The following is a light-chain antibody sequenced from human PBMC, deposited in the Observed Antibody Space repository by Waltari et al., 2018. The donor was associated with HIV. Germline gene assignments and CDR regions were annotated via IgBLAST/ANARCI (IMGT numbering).Light chain of an antibody. CDR2: EVN. CDR1: SSDVGAYNL. V-gene: IGLV2-23*02. Sequence: SALTQPASVSGSPGQSITISCTGTSSDVGAYNLVSWYQQHPGKAPKFIIYEVNKRPSEVSIRFSGSKSGNTASLTISGLQAEDEADYYCCSYAGRSTLEVFGRGTKVTVL. J-gene: IGLJ2*01. CDR3: CSYAGRSTLEV.